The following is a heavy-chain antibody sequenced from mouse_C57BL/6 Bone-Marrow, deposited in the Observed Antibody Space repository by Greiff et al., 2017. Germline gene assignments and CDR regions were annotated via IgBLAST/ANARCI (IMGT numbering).Heavy chain of an antibody. CDR2: INPNNGGT. CDR3: ARQELWGFWYFDV. CDR1: GYTFTDYN. J-gene: IGHJ1*03. D-gene: IGHD1-1*02. Sequence: DVQLVESGPELVKPGASVKIPCKASGYTFTDYNMDWVKQSHGKSLEWIGDINPNNGGTIYNQKFKGKATLTVDKSSSTAYMELRSLTSEDTAVYYCARQELWGFWYFDVWGTGTTVTVSS. V-gene: IGHV1-18*01.